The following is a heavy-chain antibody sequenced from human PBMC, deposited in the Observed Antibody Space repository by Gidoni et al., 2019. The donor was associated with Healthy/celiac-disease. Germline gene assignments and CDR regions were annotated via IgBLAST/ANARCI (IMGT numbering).Heavy chain of an antibody. CDR2: ISGSGGST. J-gene: IGHJ4*02. Sequence: EVQLLESGGGLVQPGGSLRLSCAASGFTFSSYAMSWVRQAPGKGLEWVSAISGSGGSTYYADSVKGRFTISRDNSKNTLYLQMNSLRAEDTAVYYCAKEGQWLGSAGLIPVDYWGQGTLVTVSS. D-gene: IGHD6-19*01. CDR1: GFTFSSYA. CDR3: AKEGQWLGSAGLIPVDY. V-gene: IGHV3-23*01.